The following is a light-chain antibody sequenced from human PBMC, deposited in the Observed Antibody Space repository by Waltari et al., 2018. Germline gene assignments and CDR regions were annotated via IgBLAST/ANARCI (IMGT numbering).Light chain of an antibody. CDR3: QQYNDWPLT. CDR1: HSVSSN. Sequence: EIVLTQSPGILSLSPGERAVLSCRASHSVSSNYLAWYQQKPGQAPRLLIYDASTRATGVPRRFSGSGSGTEFTLTISSLQSEDFAVYSCQQYNDWPLTFGGGTKVEIK. J-gene: IGKJ4*01. CDR2: DAS. V-gene: IGKV3-15*01.